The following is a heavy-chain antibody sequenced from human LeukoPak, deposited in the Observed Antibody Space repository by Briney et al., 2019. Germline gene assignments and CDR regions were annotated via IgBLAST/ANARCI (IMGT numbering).Heavy chain of an antibody. CDR3: ARQRGGYVDY. Sequence: QVQLQESGPGLVRPSETLSLTCTVSGCSMTYYYWTWIRQPPGKGLEWIGYIYYSGNTNYNPSLKSRVTISVDTSKNQFSLMLGSVTAADTAVFYCARQRGGYVDYWGQGTLVTVSS. J-gene: IGHJ4*02. D-gene: IGHD2-15*01. CDR1: GCSMTYYY. V-gene: IGHV4-59*08. CDR2: IYYSGNT.